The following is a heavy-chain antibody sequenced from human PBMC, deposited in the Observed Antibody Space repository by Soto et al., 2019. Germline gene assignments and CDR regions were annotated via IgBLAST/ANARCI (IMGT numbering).Heavy chain of an antibody. Sequence: PSETLSLTCTVSGGSISSGDYYWSWIRQPPGKGLEWIGYIYYSGSTYYNPSLKSRVTISVDTSKNQFSLKLSSVTAADTAVYYCARDGAASPVGYYYGMDVWGQGTTVTVSS. CDR1: GGSISSGDYY. D-gene: IGHD1-26*01. CDR3: ARDGAASPVGYYYGMDV. V-gene: IGHV4-30-4*01. CDR2: IYYSGST. J-gene: IGHJ6*02.